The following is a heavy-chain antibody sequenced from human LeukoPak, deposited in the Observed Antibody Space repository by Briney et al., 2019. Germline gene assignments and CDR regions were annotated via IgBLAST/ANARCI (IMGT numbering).Heavy chain of an antibody. CDR3: TSYNDRDAFNI. D-gene: IGHD3-3*01. Sequence: GGSLRLSCAASGFIFSNDWMSWVRQAPEKGLEWVGRIKNKIDGGTADYAAPVKGRFTISRDDSKNMLYLQMNSLRTEDTAVYYCTSYNDRDAFNIWGQGTMVTVS. CDR1: GFIFSNDW. J-gene: IGHJ3*02. CDR2: IKNKIDGGTA. V-gene: IGHV3-15*01.